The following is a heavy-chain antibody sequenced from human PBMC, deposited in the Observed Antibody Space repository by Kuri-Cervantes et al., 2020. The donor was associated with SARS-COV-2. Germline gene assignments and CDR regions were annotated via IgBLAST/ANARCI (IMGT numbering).Heavy chain of an antibody. CDR3: ARGFSGYSYGDAFDI. CDR2: ISSSSNTI. Sequence: GGSLRLSCAASGFTFSNSWMSWVRQAPGKGLEWVSYISSSSNTIYYADSVKGRSTISRDNAKNSLYLQMNSLRAEDTAVYYCARGFSGYSYGDAFDIWGQGTMVTVSS. J-gene: IGHJ3*02. D-gene: IGHD5-18*01. V-gene: IGHV3-48*01. CDR1: GFTFSNSW.